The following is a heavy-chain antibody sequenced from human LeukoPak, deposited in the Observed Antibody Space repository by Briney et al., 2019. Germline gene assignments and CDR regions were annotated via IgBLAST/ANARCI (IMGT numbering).Heavy chain of an antibody. Sequence: PGGSLRLSCAASGFTFSRYSLNWVRQAPGKGLEWVSYIDSGSIIIYYADSVKGRFTISRDNAKNSLYLQMNSLRAEDTAVYYCARARWELSLYYYMDVWGKGTTVTVSS. CDR1: GFTFSRYS. CDR3: ARARWELSLYYYMDV. V-gene: IGHV3-48*01. CDR2: IDSGSIII. J-gene: IGHJ6*03. D-gene: IGHD1-26*01.